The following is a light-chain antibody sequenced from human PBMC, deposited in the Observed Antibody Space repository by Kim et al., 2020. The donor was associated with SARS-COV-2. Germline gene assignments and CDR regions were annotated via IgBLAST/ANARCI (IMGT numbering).Light chain of an antibody. CDR3: STWDDSLNGWV. J-gene: IGLJ3*02. CDR2: RNN. Sequence: QSVLTQPPSASGTPGERVTIVCSGSTSNIAKNYVYWYQQLPGMAPKILIYRNNQRPSGVPDRFFGSKSGTSASLAISGLRSEDEADYHCSTWDDSLNGWVFGGGTKVTVL. V-gene: IGLV1-47*01. CDR1: TSNIAKNY.